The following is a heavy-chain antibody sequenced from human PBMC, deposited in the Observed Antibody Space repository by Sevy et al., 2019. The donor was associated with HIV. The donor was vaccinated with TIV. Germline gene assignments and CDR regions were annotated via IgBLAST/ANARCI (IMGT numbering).Heavy chain of an antibody. CDR2: IYYSGRT. J-gene: IGHJ4*02. V-gene: IGHV4-39*02. Sequence: SETLSLTCTVSAXSVSSSTHYWGWXRQPPGKGLEWIGSIYYSGRTYYNPSLKSRVTISVDTSKNHFSLKLTSVTAADTXVYFCARIYSSSPDTXYYXDYWGQGILVTVSS. D-gene: IGHD6-6*01. CDR1: AXSVSSSTHY. CDR3: ARIYSSSPDTXYYXDY.